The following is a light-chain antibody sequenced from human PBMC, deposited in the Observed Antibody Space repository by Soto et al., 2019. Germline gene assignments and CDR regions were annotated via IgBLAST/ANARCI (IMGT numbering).Light chain of an antibody. J-gene: IGKJ1*01. CDR3: QQLNSYPPWT. CDR1: QGISSY. V-gene: IGKV1-9*01. CDR2: AAS. Sequence: DIQLTQSPSFLSASVGDRVTITCRASQGISSYLAWYQQKPGKAPKLLIYAASTLQIGVPSRFSRSVTGTEYTLTISSLQPEDFATYYWQQLNSYPPWTFGQGTKVEIK.